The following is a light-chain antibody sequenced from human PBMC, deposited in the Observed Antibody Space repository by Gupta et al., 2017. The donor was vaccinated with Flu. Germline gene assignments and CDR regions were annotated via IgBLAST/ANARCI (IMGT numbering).Light chain of an antibody. J-gene: IGKJ3*01. CDR3: QQHNRCPAST. CDR2: GAS. Sequence: EVVMTQSPDTLSVSPGERATLSCRASRAINSDLAWYQQKPGQAPRLLINGASTRDPGISARFSGSGFGKEETLTISSLQYEEFASYYCQQHNRCPASTFGPGTTLEIK. CDR1: RAINSD. V-gene: IGKV3-15*01.